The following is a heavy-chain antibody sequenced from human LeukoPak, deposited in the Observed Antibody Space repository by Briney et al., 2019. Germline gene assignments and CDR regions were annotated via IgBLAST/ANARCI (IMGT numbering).Heavy chain of an antibody. J-gene: IGHJ4*02. Sequence: PSETLSLTCTVSGGSISNYYWSWIRQPPGKGLEWTGYIYYSGSTNYNPSLKSRVTISVDTSKNQFSLKLSSVTAADTAVYYCARGARIAGGIRSVDYWGQGTLVTVSS. CDR3: ARGARIAGGIRSVDY. D-gene: IGHD3-16*01. V-gene: IGHV4-59*01. CDR1: GGSISNYY. CDR2: IYYSGST.